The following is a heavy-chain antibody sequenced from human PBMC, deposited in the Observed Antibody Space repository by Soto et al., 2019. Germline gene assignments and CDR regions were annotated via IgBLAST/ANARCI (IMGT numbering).Heavy chain of an antibody. CDR1: GGSISSYY. V-gene: IGHV4-59*01. J-gene: IGHJ4*02. D-gene: IGHD2-15*01. CDR2: IYYSGST. Sequence: PSETLSLTCTVSGGSISSYYWSWIRQPPGKGLEWIGYIYYSGSTNYNPSLKSRVTISVDTSKNQFSLKLSSVTAADTAVYYCARGPSGGYCSGGSCYLDYWGQGTLVTVS. CDR3: ARGPSGGYCSGGSCYLDY.